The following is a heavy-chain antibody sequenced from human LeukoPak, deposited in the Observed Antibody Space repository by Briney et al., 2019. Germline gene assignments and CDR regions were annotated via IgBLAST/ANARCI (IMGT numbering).Heavy chain of an antibody. Sequence: SETLSLTCTVSGVSISSGGYYWTWIRQRPGEALEWIGYIYHSGNTYYNPSLMSRIVLSVHTSKSQFSLKVTSVTAADTALYYCARVRKLPLEWDLIDFWGQGTLVTVSS. CDR3: ARVRKLPLEWDLIDF. CDR1: GVSISSGGYY. D-gene: IGHD1-1*01. CDR2: IYHSGNT. V-gene: IGHV4-31*03. J-gene: IGHJ4*02.